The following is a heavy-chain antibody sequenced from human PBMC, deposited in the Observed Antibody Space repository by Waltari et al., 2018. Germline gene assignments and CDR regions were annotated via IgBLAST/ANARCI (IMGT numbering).Heavy chain of an antibody. CDR3: ARMARKTYSSPVAGRDYYYGMDV. V-gene: IGHV3-74*01. CDR2: INSDGSDT. D-gene: IGHD6-13*01. CDR1: GFPFSRYW. J-gene: IGHJ6*02. Sequence: EEQLVESGGGLIQPGESLRVSCAVSGFPFSRYWMNWVRQGTGKGWVWVARINSDGSDTSYADSVKGRFTISRDNAKNTVYLQMKSLRVEDTAVYYCARMARKTYSSPVAGRDYYYGMDVWGLGTTVTVSS.